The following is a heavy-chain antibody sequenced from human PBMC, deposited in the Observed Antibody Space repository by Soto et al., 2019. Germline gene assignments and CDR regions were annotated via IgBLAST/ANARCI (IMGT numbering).Heavy chain of an antibody. D-gene: IGHD6-13*01. Sequence: ASVKVSCKASGYTFTDYYMHWVRRAPGQGLEWMGWINDNSGATRYSQRFQGRVTLTRDTSISTAYMELSSLRSDDTAVYYCARDSAAAAGLSFDSWGQGTLVTVSS. CDR3: ARDSAAAAGLSFDS. V-gene: IGHV1-2*02. J-gene: IGHJ4*02. CDR2: INDNSGAT. CDR1: GYTFTDYY.